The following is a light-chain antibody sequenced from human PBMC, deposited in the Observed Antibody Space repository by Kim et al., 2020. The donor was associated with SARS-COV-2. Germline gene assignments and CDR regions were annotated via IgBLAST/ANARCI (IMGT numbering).Light chain of an antibody. V-gene: IGLV2-14*03. J-gene: IGLJ3*02. CDR3: SSYTSSSTWV. CDR2: DVS. CDR1: SSDVVGYNY. Sequence: GQSITMSCTGTSSDVVGYNYVSWYQQHPGKAPKLMIYDVSNRPSGVSNRFSGSKSGNTASLTISGLQAEDEADYYCSSYTSSSTWVFGGGTQLTVL.